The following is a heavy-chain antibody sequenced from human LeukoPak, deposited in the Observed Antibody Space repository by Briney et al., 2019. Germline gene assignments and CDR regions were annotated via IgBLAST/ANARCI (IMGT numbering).Heavy chain of an antibody. V-gene: IGHV4-59*08. D-gene: IGHD2-8*02. J-gene: IGHJ4*02. CDR3: AGHHPRNTVDF. CDR1: GGSISSYY. Sequence: SETLSLTCTVSGGSISSYYWSWIRQPPGKGLEWIAYISDIGSINYNPSLKSRVTISIDTSKHQFSLKLSSATAADTAVYYCAGHHPRNTVDFWGQGTLVTVSS. CDR2: ISDIGSI.